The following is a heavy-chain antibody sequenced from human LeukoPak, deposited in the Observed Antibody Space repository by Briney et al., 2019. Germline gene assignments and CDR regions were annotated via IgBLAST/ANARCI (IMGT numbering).Heavy chain of an antibody. CDR2: ISWNSGSI. CDR3: ARAYKDRSLAGKKEFFQH. V-gene: IGHV3-9*01. CDR1: GFTFDDYA. D-gene: IGHD6-19*01. Sequence: GGSLRLSCAASGFTFDDYAMHWVRQAPGKGLEWVSGISWNSGSIGYADSVKGRFTISRDNANNFLYLQMNSLRAEDTALYYCARAYKDRSLAGKKEFFQHWGQGTLVTVSS. J-gene: IGHJ1*01.